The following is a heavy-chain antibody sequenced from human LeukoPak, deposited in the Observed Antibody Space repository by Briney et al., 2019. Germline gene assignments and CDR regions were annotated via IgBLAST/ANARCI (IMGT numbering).Heavy chain of an antibody. CDR3: VKALTDDAFDI. V-gene: IGHV3-64D*06. J-gene: IGHJ3*02. CDR2: ISRNGDTT. Sequence: GGSLRLSCSASGFTFSTFPMHWVRQAPGKGLEYFSAISRNGDTTYYADSVKGRFTISRDNTKNTLYLQMSSLRPEDTAVYYCVKALTDDAFDIWGQGTMVTVSS. CDR1: GFTFSTFP.